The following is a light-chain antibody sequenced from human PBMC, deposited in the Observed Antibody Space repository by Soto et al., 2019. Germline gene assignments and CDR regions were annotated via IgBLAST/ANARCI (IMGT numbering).Light chain of an antibody. CDR3: PLCRNLSPIA. CDR1: QSVSSS. J-gene: IGKJ5*01. CDR2: DAS. V-gene: IGKV3-11*01. Sequence: ATVARRTSQSVSSSLAWYQRKPGQAPRLLIYDASNRATGIPPRFSGSGSGTDFTLTLSRLEACGLAIYSGPLCRNLSPIALGLGTRLEIK.